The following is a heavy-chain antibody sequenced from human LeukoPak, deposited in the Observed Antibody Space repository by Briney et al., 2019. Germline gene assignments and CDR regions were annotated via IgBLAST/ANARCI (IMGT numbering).Heavy chain of an antibody. J-gene: IGHJ3*02. D-gene: IGHD2-2*03. CDR2: ISGSGGST. CDR1: GFTVITNY. Sequence: GGSLRLSCAASGFTVITNYMSWVRQAPGKGLEWVSAISGSGGSTYYADSVKGRFTISRDNSKNTLYLQMNSLRAEDTAVYYCAKLDFVVVPAVIPYAFDIWGQGTMVTVSS. V-gene: IGHV3-23*01. CDR3: AKLDFVVVPAVIPYAFDI.